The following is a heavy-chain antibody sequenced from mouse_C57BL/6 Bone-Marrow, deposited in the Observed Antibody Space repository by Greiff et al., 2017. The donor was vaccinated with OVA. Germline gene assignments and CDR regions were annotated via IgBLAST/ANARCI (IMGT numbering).Heavy chain of an antibody. CDR1: GYTFTDYY. Sequence: VKLQESGAELVRPGASVKLSCKASGYTFTDYYINWVKQRPGQGLEWIARIYPGSGNTYYNEKFKGKATLTAEKASSTAYMQLSSLTSEDSAVYFCARWGDYEENYAMDYWGQGTSVTVSS. D-gene: IGHD2-4*01. CDR2: IYPGSGNT. V-gene: IGHV1-76*01. J-gene: IGHJ4*01. CDR3: ARWGDYEENYAMDY.